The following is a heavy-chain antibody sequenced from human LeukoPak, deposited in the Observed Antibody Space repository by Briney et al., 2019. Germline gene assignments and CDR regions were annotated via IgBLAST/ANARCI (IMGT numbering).Heavy chain of an antibody. CDR2: ISSSSSTI. J-gene: IGHJ4*02. Sequence: PGGSLRLSCAASGFTFSSYSMNWVRQAPGKGLEWVSYISSSSSTIYYADSVKGRFTISRDNAKNSLYLQMNSLRAEDTAVYYCARDPAGGWELTFDYWGQGTLVTVSS. D-gene: IGHD1-26*01. V-gene: IGHV3-48*01. CDR3: ARDPAGGWELTFDY. CDR1: GFTFSSYS.